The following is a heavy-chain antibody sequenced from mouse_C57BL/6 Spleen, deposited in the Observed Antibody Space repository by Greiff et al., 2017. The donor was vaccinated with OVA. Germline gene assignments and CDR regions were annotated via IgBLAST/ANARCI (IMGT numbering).Heavy chain of an antibody. J-gene: IGHJ1*03. CDR3: ARSDYGSRDWYFDV. CDR1: GYTFTSYW. Sequence: QVQLQQPGTELVKPGASVKLSCKASGYTFTSYWMHWVKQRPGQGLEWIGNINPSNGGTNYNEKFKSKATLTVDKSSSTAYMQLSSLTSEDSAVYYCARSDYGSRDWYFDVWGTGTTVTVSS. D-gene: IGHD1-1*01. CDR2: INPSNGGT. V-gene: IGHV1-53*01.